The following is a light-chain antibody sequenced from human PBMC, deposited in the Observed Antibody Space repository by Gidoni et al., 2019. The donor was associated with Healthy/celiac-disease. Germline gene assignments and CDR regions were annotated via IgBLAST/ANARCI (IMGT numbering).Light chain of an antibody. Sequence: QSALTQPPPASGSPGQSVTISCTGTSSDVGGYNYVSWYQQHPGKAPKLMIYEVSKRPSGVPDRFSGSKSGNTASLTVSGLQAEDEADYYCSSYAGSNTVFGGGTKLTVL. CDR2: EVS. V-gene: IGLV2-8*01. CDR3: SSYAGSNTV. CDR1: SSDVGGYNY. J-gene: IGLJ3*02.